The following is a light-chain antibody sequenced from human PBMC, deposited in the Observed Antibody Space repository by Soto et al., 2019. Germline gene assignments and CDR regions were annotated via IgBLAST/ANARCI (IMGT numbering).Light chain of an antibody. J-gene: IGKJ1*01. Sequence: DIQMTQSPSTLSASVVDRVTITCRASQSISYWLAWYQQKPGKAPNLLIYKASNLESGVPSRFNGSGSGTDFTLTISSLQPDDFASYYCQQYSAYWTFGQGTKVDIK. CDR2: KAS. CDR3: QQYSAYWT. CDR1: QSISYW. V-gene: IGKV1-5*03.